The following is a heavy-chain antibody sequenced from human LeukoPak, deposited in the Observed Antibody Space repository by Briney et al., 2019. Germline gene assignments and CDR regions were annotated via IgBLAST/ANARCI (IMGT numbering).Heavy chain of an antibody. CDR3: ARENWGPDY. CDR2: IKQDGSDK. CDR1: GLTFNNYW. J-gene: IGHJ4*02. Sequence: GGSRELSCAASGLTFNNYWMTWVRKAPGKGLEWVANIKQDGSDKHYVSSVKGRFTISRDNAKNSVYLQMNSLRDEDTAIYYCARENWGPDYWGQGTLVTVSS. V-gene: IGHV3-7*01. D-gene: IGHD7-27*01.